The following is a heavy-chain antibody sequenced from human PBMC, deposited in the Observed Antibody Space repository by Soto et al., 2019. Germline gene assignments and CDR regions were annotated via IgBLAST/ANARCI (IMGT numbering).Heavy chain of an antibody. V-gene: IGHV3-23*01. J-gene: IGHJ4*02. CDR2: IRGVAGST. CDR1: GFTFSTFD. Sequence: EVQLLESGGGLVQPGGSLRLSCAASGFTFSTFDMTWVRQAPGKGLEWVSLIRGVAGSTHYADSGKGRFTISKDNSKNMLYLEMNSLRGDDTAVYFCVKGAWLDYWGQGNMVTVSS. CDR3: VKGAWLDY.